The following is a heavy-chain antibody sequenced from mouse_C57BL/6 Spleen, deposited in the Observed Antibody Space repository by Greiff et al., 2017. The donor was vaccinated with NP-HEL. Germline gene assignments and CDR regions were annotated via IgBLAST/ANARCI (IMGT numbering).Heavy chain of an antibody. Sequence: QVQLQQSGPELVKPGASVKISCKASGYAFSSSWMNWVKQRPGKGLEWIGRIYPGDGDTNYNGKFKGKATLTVDKSSSTAYMQLSSLTSEDSAVYFCAQSGGVSSGYFDDWGQGTTLTVSS. CDR2: IYPGDGDT. D-gene: IGHD1-1*01. J-gene: IGHJ2*01. V-gene: IGHV1-82*01. CDR3: AQSGGVSSGYFDD. CDR1: GYAFSSSW.